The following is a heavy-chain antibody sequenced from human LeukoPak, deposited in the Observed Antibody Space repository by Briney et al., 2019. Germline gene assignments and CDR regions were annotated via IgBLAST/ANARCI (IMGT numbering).Heavy chain of an antibody. D-gene: IGHD6-13*01. J-gene: IGHJ4*02. CDR1: GGSISSYY. CDR2: IYYSGTT. V-gene: IGHV4-59*01. CDR3: ARGVYIAAAQYGY. Sequence: SETLSLTCTVSGGSISSYYWSWIRQPPGKGLEWIGYIYYSGTTNYNPSLKSRVAISVDTSKNQFSLKLSSVTAADTAVYYCARGVYIAAAQYGYWGQGTLVTVSS.